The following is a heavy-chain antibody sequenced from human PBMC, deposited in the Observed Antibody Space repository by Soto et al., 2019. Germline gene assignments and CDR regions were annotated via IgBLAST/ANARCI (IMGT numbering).Heavy chain of an antibody. CDR1: GGTFSSYA. V-gene: IGHV1-69*13. Sequence: SVKVSCKASGGTFSSYAVSWVREAAGQGLEWMGGIIPIFGTANYAQKFQGRVTITADESTSTAYMELSSLRSEDTAVYYCARSALVNDYGDHGFYWGQATLVTVSS. J-gene: IGHJ4*02. D-gene: IGHD4-17*01. CDR3: ARSALVNDYGDHGFY. CDR2: IIPIFGTA.